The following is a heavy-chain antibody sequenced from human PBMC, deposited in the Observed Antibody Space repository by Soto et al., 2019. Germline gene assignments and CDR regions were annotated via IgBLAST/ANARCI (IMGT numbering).Heavy chain of an antibody. CDR3: ARDVGSSHGPGHPHYFDY. Sequence: GDCCSNNRQLPGKDLEWIAYIYYNGNTYYTPSLKSRATISLDTSRNQFFLNLNSVTAADTAVYYCARDVGSSHGPGHPHYFDYWGQGTLVTVSS. CDR1: GDC. V-gene: IGHV4-31*02. CDR2: IYYNGNT. J-gene: IGHJ4*02. D-gene: IGHD2-2*01.